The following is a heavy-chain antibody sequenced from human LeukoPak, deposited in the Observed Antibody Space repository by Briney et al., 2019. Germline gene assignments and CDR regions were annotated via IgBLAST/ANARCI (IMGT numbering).Heavy chain of an antibody. V-gene: IGHV4-4*02. CDR1: GGSISSTNW. J-gene: IGHJ5*02. D-gene: IGHD6-13*01. CDR2: ISLTGET. CDR3: ARVGIADSSSWYVWFDP. Sequence: ESSETLSLTCGVSGGSISSTNWWNWVRQPPGQGLEWIGEISLTGETNYNPSLNGRVTMSLDGSRNQLSLTLTSVTAADTAVYYCARVGIADSSSWYVWFDPWGQGTLVTVSS.